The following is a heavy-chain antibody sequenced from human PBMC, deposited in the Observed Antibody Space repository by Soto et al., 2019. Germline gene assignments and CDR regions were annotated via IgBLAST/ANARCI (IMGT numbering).Heavy chain of an antibody. D-gene: IGHD6-6*01. CDR3: AHKGQLVGDWFDP. Sequence: QITLKESGPALVKPTQTLTLTCTFSGFSLSTVGVGVGWIRQPPGKALQWLALIYWNGDKYYSPSLKNRLTITKDTSKNQVVLTTTDMDPVDAGTFFCAHKGQLVGDWFDPWGQGTQVTVSS. J-gene: IGHJ5*02. CDR2: IYWNGDK. V-gene: IGHV2-5*01. CDR1: GFSLSTVGVG.